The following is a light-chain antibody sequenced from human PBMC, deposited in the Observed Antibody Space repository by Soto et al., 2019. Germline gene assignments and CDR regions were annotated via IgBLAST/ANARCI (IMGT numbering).Light chain of an antibody. CDR3: QQYNTYSGLT. CDR1: QSISNW. V-gene: IGKV1-5*03. Sequence: DIQMTQSPSTLSASVGDRVTITCRASQSISNWLAWYQQKPGKAPKLLIYKASTLQSGVPSRFSGSGSGTECTLTISSLQPDDFATYYCQQYNTYSGLTFGGGTKVQI. J-gene: IGKJ4*01. CDR2: KAS.